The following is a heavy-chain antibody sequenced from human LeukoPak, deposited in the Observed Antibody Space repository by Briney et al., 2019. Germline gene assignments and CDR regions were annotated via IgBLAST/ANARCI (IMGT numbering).Heavy chain of an antibody. V-gene: IGHV3-23*01. D-gene: IGHD1-26*01. J-gene: IGHJ3*01. CDR3: AKAHTGSYYSGARAFDV. CDR2: ISGSGGNT. CDR1: GFIFNTYA. Sequence: PGGSLRLPCAASGFIFNTYAMSWVRQAPGKGLEWVSSISGSGGNTYDADSVKGRFTISRDNSKNTLHLQMNSLRAEDTAVYYCAKAHTGSYYSGARAFDVWGQGTKITVSS.